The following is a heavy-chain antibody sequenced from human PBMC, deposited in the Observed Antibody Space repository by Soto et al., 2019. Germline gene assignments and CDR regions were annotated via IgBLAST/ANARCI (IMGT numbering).Heavy chain of an antibody. CDR1: GFTVSSNY. CDR2: IYSGGST. V-gene: IGHV3-53*02. CDR3: ARVGVGYSGSYYAIHNWFDP. Sequence: EVQLVETGGGLIQPGGSLRLSCAASGFTVSSNYMSWVRQAPGKGLEWVSVIYSGGSTYYADSVKGRFTISRDNSKNTLYLQMNSLRAEDKAVYYCARVGVGYSGSYYAIHNWFDPWGQGTLVTVSS. J-gene: IGHJ5*02. D-gene: IGHD1-26*01.